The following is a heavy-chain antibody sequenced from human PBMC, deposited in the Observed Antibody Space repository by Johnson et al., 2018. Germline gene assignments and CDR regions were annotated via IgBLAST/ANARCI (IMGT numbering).Heavy chain of an antibody. V-gene: IGHV3-23*04. CDR2: TSGSGGST. J-gene: IGHJ6*03. D-gene: IGHD3-16*01. CDR1: GFTFSSYA. Sequence: VQLVESGGGLVQPGGSLRLSCAASGFTFSSYAMSWVRQPPGKGLEWVSATSGSGGSTNYADSVTGLFTISRDCSKNTLYLQMNSLRAEDTAVNFCAKHYATYYYYYHMDVLGKGTTVTVSS. CDR3: AKHYATYYYYYHMDV.